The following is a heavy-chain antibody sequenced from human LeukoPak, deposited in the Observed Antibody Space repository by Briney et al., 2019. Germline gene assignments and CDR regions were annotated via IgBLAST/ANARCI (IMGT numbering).Heavy chain of an antibody. Sequence: GGSLRLSCAASGFTFADYTMHWVRQVPGKGLQWVSLITWDGGSTFYADSVKGRFTISRDNSKKSLSLQMYGLSTEDTALYYCARERRRVIDYWGQGTLVSVSS. CDR2: ITWDGGST. CDR1: GFTFADYT. CDR3: ARERRRVIDY. D-gene: IGHD1-26*01. J-gene: IGHJ4*02. V-gene: IGHV3-43*01.